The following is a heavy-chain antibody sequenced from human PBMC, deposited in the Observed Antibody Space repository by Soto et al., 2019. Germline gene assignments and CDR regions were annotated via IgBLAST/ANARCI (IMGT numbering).Heavy chain of an antibody. CDR2: ISTSGNT. Sequence: ETLSLTFSVSGVSMRNSYWTWIRQSAGKGLEWIGRISTSGNTNYNPSLNSRLTMSVDTSKNQVSLKLTSVTAADTAVYYCARGGGVPALGDPWGQGTLVTVSS. D-gene: IGHD3-16*01. V-gene: IGHV4-4*07. CDR1: GVSMRNSY. J-gene: IGHJ5*02. CDR3: ARGGGVPALGDP.